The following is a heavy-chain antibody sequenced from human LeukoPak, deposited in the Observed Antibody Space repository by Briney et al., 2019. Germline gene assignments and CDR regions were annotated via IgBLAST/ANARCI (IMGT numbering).Heavy chain of an antibody. V-gene: IGHV1-69*04. Sequence: SVKVSCKASGGTFSSYTISWVRQAPGQGLEWMGRIIPILGIANYAQKFQGRVTITADKSTSTAYMELSSLRSEDTAVYYCATEGGAGQGFDYWGQGTLVTVSS. CDR1: GGTFSSYT. CDR2: IIPILGIA. CDR3: ATEGGAGQGFDY. J-gene: IGHJ4*02.